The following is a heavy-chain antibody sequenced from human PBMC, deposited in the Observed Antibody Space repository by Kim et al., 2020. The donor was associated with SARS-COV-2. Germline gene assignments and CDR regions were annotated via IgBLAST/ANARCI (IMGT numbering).Heavy chain of an antibody. D-gene: IGHD2-21*02. CDR3: ARCGGDYYSLDY. Sequence: GGSLRLSCVASGFTLSNTCMSWVRQAPGKGLEWVANIKEDGSEKYYVDSVKGRFTTSRDNAKNSLYLQMNSLRAEDTAVYYCARCGGDYYSLDYWGQGTLVTVSS. J-gene: IGHJ4*02. V-gene: IGHV3-7*03. CDR1: GFTLSNTC. CDR2: IKEDGSEK.